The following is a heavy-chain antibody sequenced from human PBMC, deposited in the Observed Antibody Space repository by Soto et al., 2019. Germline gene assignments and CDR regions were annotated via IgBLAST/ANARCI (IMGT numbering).Heavy chain of an antibody. CDR3: AKEAGQWLVPFDY. CDR1: GFTFISYA. D-gene: IGHD6-19*01. J-gene: IGHJ4*02. Sequence: GGSLRLSCAAAGFTFISYAMSWVSQAPGKGLEWVSGISGSGGNTYYADSVKGRFTISRDNSKNTLYLQMNSLRAEDTAVYYCAKEAGQWLVPFDYWGQGTLVTVSS. CDR2: ISGSGGNT. V-gene: IGHV3-23*01.